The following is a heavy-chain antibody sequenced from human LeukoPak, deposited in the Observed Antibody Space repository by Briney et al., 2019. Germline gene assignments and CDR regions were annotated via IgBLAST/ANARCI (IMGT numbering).Heavy chain of an antibody. J-gene: IGHJ4*02. Sequence: GASVKVSCKASGGTFSSYAISWVRQAPGQGLEWMGRIIPILGIANYAQKFQGRVTIIADKSTSTAYMELSSLRSEDTAVYYCARNRWTKEAMDYWGQGTLVTVSS. CDR2: IIPILGIA. CDR1: GGTFSSYA. CDR3: ARNRWTKEAMDY. V-gene: IGHV1-69*04. D-gene: IGHD5-24*01.